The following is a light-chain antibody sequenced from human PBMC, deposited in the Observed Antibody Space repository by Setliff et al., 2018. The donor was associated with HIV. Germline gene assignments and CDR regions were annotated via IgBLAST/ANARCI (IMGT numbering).Light chain of an antibody. J-gene: IGLJ1*01. CDR1: SSDVGGYNY. V-gene: IGLV2-14*01. Sequence: QSALAQPASVSGSPGQSITISCTGTSSDVGGYNYVSWYQQHPGKAPKLIIYEVRNRPSGVSNRFSGSKSGNPASLTISGLQAEDEADYYCSSYAITNTVPFGTRTKVTVL. CDR2: EVR. CDR3: SSYAITNTVP.